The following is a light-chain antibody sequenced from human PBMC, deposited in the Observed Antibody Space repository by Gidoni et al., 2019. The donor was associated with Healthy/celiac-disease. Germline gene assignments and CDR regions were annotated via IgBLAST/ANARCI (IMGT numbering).Light chain of an antibody. J-gene: IGLJ2*01. Sequence: QPLLTHPPSAPGTPAQRVTISCSVSSSNIGRNTVNWYQQLPGTAPKLLMYSNNPRPSGVPDRFSGSKSGTSASLAISRRQSADEADYYCAEWDDSMNGVVFGGGTKLTVL. CDR2: SNN. CDR3: AEWDDSMNGVV. CDR1: SSNIGRNT. V-gene: IGLV1-44*01.